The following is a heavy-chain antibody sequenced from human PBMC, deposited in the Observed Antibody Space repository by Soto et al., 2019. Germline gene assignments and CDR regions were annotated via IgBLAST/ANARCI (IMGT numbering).Heavy chain of an antibody. J-gene: IGHJ6*02. Sequence: GESLKISCKGSGYSFTSYWIGWVRQMPGKGLEWMGIIYPGDSDTRSSPSFQGQVTISADKSISTAYLQWSSLKASDTAMYYCARRPRYSSSSFDYYYGMDVWGQGTTVTVSS. D-gene: IGHD6-6*01. CDR1: GYSFTSYW. CDR2: IYPGDSDT. V-gene: IGHV5-51*03. CDR3: ARRPRYSSSSFDYYYGMDV.